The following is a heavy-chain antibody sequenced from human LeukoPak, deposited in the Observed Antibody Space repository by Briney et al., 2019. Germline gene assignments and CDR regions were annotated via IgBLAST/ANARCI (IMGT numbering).Heavy chain of an antibody. D-gene: IGHD3-10*01. CDR3: AREGLNMVRGVIPKEAWGWFDP. CDR1: GGSISSTTYY. V-gene: IGHV4-61*02. Sequence: SETLSLTCTVSGGSISSTTYYWNWIRQPAGKGLEWIGRIYSSGSTNYNPSLKSRVTISVDTSKNQFSLKLSSVTAADTAVYYCAREGLNMVRGVIPKEAWGWFDPWGQGTLVTVSS. J-gene: IGHJ5*02. CDR2: IYSSGST.